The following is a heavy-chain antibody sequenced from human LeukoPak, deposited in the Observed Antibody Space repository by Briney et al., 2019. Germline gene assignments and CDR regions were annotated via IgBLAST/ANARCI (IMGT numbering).Heavy chain of an antibody. V-gene: IGHV4-34*01. CDR1: GGSFSGYY. Sequence: SETLSLTCAVYGGSFSGYYWSWIRQPPGKGLEWIGEINHSGSTNYNPSLKSRVTMSVDTSKNQFSLKLSSVTAADTAVYYCARDLTAYDFWSGYYSASPANWFDPWGQGTLVTVSS. CDR2: INHSGST. D-gene: IGHD3-3*01. CDR3: ARDLTAYDFWSGYYSASPANWFDP. J-gene: IGHJ5*02.